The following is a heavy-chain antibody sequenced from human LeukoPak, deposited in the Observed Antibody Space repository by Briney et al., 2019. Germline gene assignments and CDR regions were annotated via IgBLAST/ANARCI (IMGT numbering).Heavy chain of an antibody. Sequence: SETLSLTCAIYSESFSGYYWGWIRQPPGKGLEWIGSVYYSGNTYYNSSLKSRVTISVDTSKNQFSLKLSSVTAADTAVYYCARGSNTIWFGSWGQGTLVTVSS. V-gene: IGHV4-34*01. D-gene: IGHD3-10*01. CDR3: ARGSNTIWFGS. J-gene: IGHJ4*02. CDR1: SESFSGYY. CDR2: VYYSGNT.